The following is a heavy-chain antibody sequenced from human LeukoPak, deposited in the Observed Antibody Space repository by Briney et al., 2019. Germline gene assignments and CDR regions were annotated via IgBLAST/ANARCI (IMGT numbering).Heavy chain of an antibody. V-gene: IGHV3-33*08. CDR3: ARDYYYDSSGLATLDY. CDR1: GFTFSSYG. J-gene: IGHJ4*02. CDR2: IWYDGSNK. D-gene: IGHD3-22*01. Sequence: GGSLRLSCAASGFTFSSYGMHWVRQAPGKGLEWVAVIWYDGSNKYYADSVKGRFTISRDNSKNTLYLQMNSLRAEDTAVYYCARDYYYDSSGLATLDYWGQGTLVTVSS.